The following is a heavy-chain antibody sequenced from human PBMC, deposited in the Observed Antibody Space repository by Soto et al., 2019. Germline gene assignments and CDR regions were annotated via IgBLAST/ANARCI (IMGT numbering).Heavy chain of an antibody. D-gene: IGHD1-7*01. CDR2: IIPIFGTA. V-gene: IGHV1-69*01. Sequence: QVQLVQSGAEVKKPGSSVKVSCKASGGTFSSYAISWVRQAPGQGLEWMGGIIPIFGTANYAQKFQGRVTIPADDSTSTAYMELSSLRSEDTAVYYCARERLTGTTTFYYYYGMDVWGQGTTVTVSS. J-gene: IGHJ6*02. CDR3: ARERLTGTTTFYYYYGMDV. CDR1: GGTFSSYA.